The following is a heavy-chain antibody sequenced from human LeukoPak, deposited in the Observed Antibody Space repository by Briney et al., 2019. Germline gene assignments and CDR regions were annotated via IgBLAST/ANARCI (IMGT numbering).Heavy chain of an antibody. CDR2: IYPGGSET. CDR3: ARASRDGYNQNFDH. D-gene: IGHD5-24*01. V-gene: IGHV5-51*01. J-gene: IGHJ4*02. CDR1: GYAFSTYW. Sequence: LGESLKISCKGLGYAFSTYWNAWVRQRPGKGLEWMRIIYPGGSETRYDPSFQGQVTISADRSTSTAYLQWSSLRASDTAMYYCARASRDGYNQNFDHWGQGTLVTVSS.